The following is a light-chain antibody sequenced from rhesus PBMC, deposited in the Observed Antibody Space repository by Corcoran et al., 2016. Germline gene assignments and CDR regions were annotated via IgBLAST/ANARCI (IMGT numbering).Light chain of an antibody. CDR3: QQYNSPPFT. CDR2: YSS. J-gene: IGKJ3*01. Sequence: DIQMTQSPSSLSASVGDRVTITCRTSQGINNYLAWYQQKPGKAPKPLIYYSSNLESGVPSTFSGSGSGKEFTLPISRLQPEDFATYYCQQYNSPPFTFGPGTKLDIK. CDR1: QGINNY. V-gene: IGKV1-37*01.